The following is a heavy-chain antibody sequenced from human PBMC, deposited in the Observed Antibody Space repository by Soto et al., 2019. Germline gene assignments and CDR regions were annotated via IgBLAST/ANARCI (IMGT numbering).Heavy chain of an antibody. CDR2: MNTDGSST. V-gene: IGHV3-74*01. CDR1: GFTFSNYW. Sequence: EVQLVESEGGLVQPGGSLRLSCAASGFTFSNYWMHWVRQASGKGLVWVSHMNTDGSSTNYADSVKGRFTISRDNAKNTLYLQMNSLRAEDTAVYYCARGPGWGLDVWGQGTTVTVSS. CDR3: ARGPGWGLDV. J-gene: IGHJ6*02.